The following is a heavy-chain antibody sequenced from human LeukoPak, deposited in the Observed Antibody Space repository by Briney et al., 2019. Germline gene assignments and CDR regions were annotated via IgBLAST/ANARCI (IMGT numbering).Heavy chain of an antibody. CDR2: IYTRGST. CDR1: GGSSSSYY. V-gene: IGHV4-4*07. Sequence: SETLSLTCTVSGGSSSSYYWSWIRQPAGKGLEWIGRIYTRGSTNYNPSLKSRVTMSVDTSKNQFSLKLSSVTAADTAVYYCARDLTEKLQWLVGFYYYYYMDVWGKGTTVTVSS. J-gene: IGHJ6*03. CDR3: ARDLTEKLQWLVGFYYYYYMDV. D-gene: IGHD6-19*01.